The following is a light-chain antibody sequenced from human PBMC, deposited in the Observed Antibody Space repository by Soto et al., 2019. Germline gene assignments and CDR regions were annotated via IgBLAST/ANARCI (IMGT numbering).Light chain of an antibody. CDR2: WAS. CDR3: QQYYSTPYT. CDR1: QSVLYSSNNKNY. J-gene: IGKJ2*01. Sequence: DIVMTQSPDSLAVSLGERATINCKSSQSVLYSSNNKNYLAWYQQKPGQPPKLLIYWASTRESGVPDRISGSGSGTDFTLTISSLQDEDVAVYYCQQYYSTPYTFGQGTKLEIK. V-gene: IGKV4-1*01.